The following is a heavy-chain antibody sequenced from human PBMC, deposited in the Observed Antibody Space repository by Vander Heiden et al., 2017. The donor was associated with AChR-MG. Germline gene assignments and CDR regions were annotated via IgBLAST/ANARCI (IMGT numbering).Heavy chain of an antibody. Sequence: QVQLVESWGGVVRPGRCLRPSCAASGFTFSGYGMHWVRQAPGKGLEWVAVIAYDGSNKYYADSVKGRFTISRDNSKNTLYLQMNSLRAEDTAVYYCVCSGDSSGYYFRVDYWGQGTLVTVSS. V-gene: IGHV3-30*03. D-gene: IGHD3-22*01. CDR3: VCSGDSSGYYFRVDY. CDR1: GFTFSGYG. J-gene: IGHJ4*02. CDR2: IAYDGSNK.